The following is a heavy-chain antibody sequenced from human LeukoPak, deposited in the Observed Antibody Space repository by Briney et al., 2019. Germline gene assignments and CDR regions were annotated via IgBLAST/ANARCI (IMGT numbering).Heavy chain of an antibody. V-gene: IGHV3-74*01. CDR3: ARLKLPSDAFDI. Sequence: GGSLRLSCAASGFTFSSYWMHWVRQARGKGLVWVSRINSDGSSTSYADSVKGRFTISRDNAKNTLYLQMNSLRAEDTAVYYCARLKLPSDAFDIWGQGTMVTVSS. CDR2: INSDGSST. J-gene: IGHJ3*02. D-gene: IGHD2-15*01. CDR1: GFTFSSYW.